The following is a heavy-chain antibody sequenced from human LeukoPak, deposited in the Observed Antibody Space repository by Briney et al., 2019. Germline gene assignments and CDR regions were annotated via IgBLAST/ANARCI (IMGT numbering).Heavy chain of an antibody. D-gene: IGHD3-22*01. V-gene: IGHV3-21*01. CDR3: AKDLLSGYYL. Sequence: PGGSLRLSCAASGFTFSSYSMNWVRQAPGKGLEWVSSISSSSSYIYYADSVKGRFTISRDNSKNTLYLQMNSLRAEDTAVYYCAKDLLSGYYLWGQGTLVTVSS. CDR2: ISSSSSYI. J-gene: IGHJ4*02. CDR1: GFTFSSYS.